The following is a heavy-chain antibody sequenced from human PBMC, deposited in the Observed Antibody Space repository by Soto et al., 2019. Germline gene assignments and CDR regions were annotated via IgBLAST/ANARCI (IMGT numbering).Heavy chain of an antibody. V-gene: IGHV1-18*01. CDR3: ARSGDYCTIITWLFDSF. D-gene: IGHD2-8*01. CDR2: ISAYNGDT. Sequence: QAQLVQSGAEVKKTGASVKVSCRASGYTFSSYGYAWVRLAPGQGLEWMGWISAYNGDTTYAQKFQDRGTLTTDTSTTTAYMELRNLGSDDTAVYYCARSGDYCTIITWLFDSFWGLGTLVTVSS. J-gene: IGHJ4*02. CDR1: GYTFSSYG.